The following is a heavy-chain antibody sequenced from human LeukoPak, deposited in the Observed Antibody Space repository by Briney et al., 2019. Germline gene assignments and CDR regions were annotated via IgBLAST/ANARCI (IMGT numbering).Heavy chain of an antibody. D-gene: IGHD2-8*01. J-gene: IGHJ4*02. CDR3: ASGQRRRVYASGGYFDY. CDR2: IYYSGST. CDR1: GGSISSYY. V-gene: IGHV4-59*01. Sequence: SETLSLICTVSGGSISSYYWSWIRQPPGKGLEWIGYIYYSGSTNYNPSLKSRVTISVDTSKNQFSLKLSSVTAADTAVYYCASGQRRRVYASGGYFDYWGQGTLVTVSS.